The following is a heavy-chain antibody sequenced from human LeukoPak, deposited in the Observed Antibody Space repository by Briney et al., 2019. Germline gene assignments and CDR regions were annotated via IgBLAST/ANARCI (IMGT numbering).Heavy chain of an antibody. Sequence: GGSLRLSCAASGFTFSSYSMNWVRQAPGKGLEWVSSISSSSSYIYYADSVKGRFTVSRDNAKNSLYLQMNSLRAEDTAVYYCARSSIDGYNLIDAFDMWGQGTMVTVSS. V-gene: IGHV3-21*01. CDR2: ISSSSSYI. D-gene: IGHD5-24*01. CDR1: GFTFSSYS. CDR3: ARSSIDGYNLIDAFDM. J-gene: IGHJ3*02.